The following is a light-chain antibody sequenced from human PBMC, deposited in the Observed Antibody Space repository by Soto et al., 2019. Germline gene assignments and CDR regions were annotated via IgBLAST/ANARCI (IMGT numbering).Light chain of an antibody. V-gene: IGKV1-39*01. CDR3: QQLSNSLMST. J-gene: IGKJ2*01. CDR2: GAS. Sequence: DFQLTQSPSSLSASVGDRVTITCRASHSISSFLNWYQQKPGKAPRLLIYGASSLQRGVPSRFSGSGSGTEFTLTISSLQPEDFATYYCQQLSNSLMSTFGQRTHLEIK. CDR1: HSISSF.